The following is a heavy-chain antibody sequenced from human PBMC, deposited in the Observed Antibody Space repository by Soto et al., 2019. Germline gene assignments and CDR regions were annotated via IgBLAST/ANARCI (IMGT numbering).Heavy chain of an antibody. CDR2: ISPFSGAA. CDR1: GGTFSSYV. V-gene: IGHV1-69*01. CDR3: ARGWRDFPH. Sequence: QVQLVQSGAEVKKPRSSVTVSCKASGGTFSSYVISWLRQAPGQGLECMGAISPFSGAANYSQKFQGRLSITAAESTSTVFMYLIHLRSDDTAVYYCARGWRDFPHWGQGTLVTVSS. D-gene: IGHD2-15*01. J-gene: IGHJ1*01.